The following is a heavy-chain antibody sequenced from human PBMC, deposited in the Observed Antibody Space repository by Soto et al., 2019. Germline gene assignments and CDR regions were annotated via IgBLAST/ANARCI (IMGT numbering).Heavy chain of an antibody. V-gene: IGHV1-69*13. CDR1: GGTFSSYA. Sequence: SVKVSCKASGGTFSSYAISWVRQAPGQGLEWMGGIIPIFGTANYAQKFQGRVTITADESPSTAYMELSSLRPEDTAVYYCARAFATVTTGVSEYYFDYWGQGTLVTVSS. D-gene: IGHD4-17*01. J-gene: IGHJ4*02. CDR3: ARAFATVTTGVSEYYFDY. CDR2: IIPIFGTA.